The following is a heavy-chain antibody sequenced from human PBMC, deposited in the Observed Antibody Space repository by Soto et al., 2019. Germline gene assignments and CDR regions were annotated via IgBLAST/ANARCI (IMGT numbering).Heavy chain of an antibody. CDR3: ARARDSSRYYRGFVY. CDR2: IIPIVGTA. V-gene: IGHV1-69*01. Sequence: QVQLVQSGAEVKKPGSSVKVSCKASGGTFSSYAISWVRQAPGQGLEWMGGIIPIVGTANYAQKFQGRVTITAHESTSTDYMELSSLRSEDTALYYDARARDSSRYYRGFVYWGQGTLVTVSS. J-gene: IGHJ4*02. CDR1: GGTFSSYA. D-gene: IGHD3-22*01.